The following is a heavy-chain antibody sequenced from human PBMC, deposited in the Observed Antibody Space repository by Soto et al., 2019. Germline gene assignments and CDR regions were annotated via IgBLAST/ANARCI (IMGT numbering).Heavy chain of an antibody. CDR3: AKGQVTIFGLVPYGMDV. CDR2: ISSSGATI. J-gene: IGHJ6*02. CDR1: GFIFSNYA. V-gene: IGHV3-23*01. D-gene: IGHD3-3*01. Sequence: EVQLLESGGHLVQPGESLRLSCAASGFIFSNYAMGWVRQAPGKGLEWVSGISSSGATIHYGDAVKGRFTISRDNSHNTLDLYMSRVRVDDTAVYYCAKGQVTIFGLVPYGMDVWGQGTTVTVSS.